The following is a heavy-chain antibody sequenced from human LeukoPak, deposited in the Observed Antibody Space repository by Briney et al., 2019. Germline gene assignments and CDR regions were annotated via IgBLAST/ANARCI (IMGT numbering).Heavy chain of an antibody. Sequence: GGSLRLSCAASGFTFNNYAMSWVRQAPGKGLEWVSTIGFGDDSAYYADSVKGRFTISRDYPKNTLYLQMNSLRAEDTAVYFCAKYSGSFYYPPNWDSWGQGTLVTVSS. CDR3: AKYSGSFYYPPNWDS. D-gene: IGHD1-26*01. CDR1: GFTFNNYA. J-gene: IGHJ4*02. V-gene: IGHV3-23*01. CDR2: IGFGDDSA.